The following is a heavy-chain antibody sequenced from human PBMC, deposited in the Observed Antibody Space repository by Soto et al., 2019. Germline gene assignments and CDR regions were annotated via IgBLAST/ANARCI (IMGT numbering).Heavy chain of an antibody. V-gene: IGHV1-69*12. J-gene: IGHJ2*01. Sequence: QVQLVQSGAEVKKPGSSVKVSCKASGGTFSNYPISWVRQAPGQGLEWMGGIIPIFGTVNYAQKFQGRVTITADESTSKAYMERRSLRSEDTAVYYCARGNHRWLQLWYFDLWRRGTLVTVSS. D-gene: IGHD5-12*01. CDR2: IIPIFGTV. CDR3: ARGNHRWLQLWYFDL. CDR1: GGTFSNYP.